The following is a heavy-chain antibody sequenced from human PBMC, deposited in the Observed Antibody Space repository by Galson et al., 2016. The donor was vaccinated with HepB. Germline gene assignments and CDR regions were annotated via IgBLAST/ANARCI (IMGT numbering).Heavy chain of an antibody. V-gene: IGHV4-59*12. Sequence: ETLSLTCAVSGGSIGPYYWSWIRQPPGRGLEWIGYVYYIGSANYNPSLSSRVTISVDRSKNQFSLKLSAVTAADMAVYYCARGPPDYLDSGSFYSGWFDPWGQGTLVTVSS. D-gene: IGHD3-10*01. CDR2: VYYIGSA. CDR1: GGSIGPYY. J-gene: IGHJ5*02. CDR3: ARGPPDYLDSGSFYSGWFDP.